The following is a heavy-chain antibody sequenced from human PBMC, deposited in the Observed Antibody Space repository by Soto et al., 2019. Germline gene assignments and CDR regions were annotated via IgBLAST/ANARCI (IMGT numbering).Heavy chain of an antibody. CDR1: GFTFSSQS. Sequence: EVQLVESGGGLVQPGGSLRLSCAASGFTFSSQSMNWVRQAPGKGLEWVSYISSGSSTIYYADSVKGRFTTSRDNAKNSLYLQMNSLRAEDSAVYYCATFTLYASSSNFDSWGQGTLVTVSS. V-gene: IGHV3-48*01. CDR3: ATFTLYASSSNFDS. CDR2: ISSGSSTI. J-gene: IGHJ4*02. D-gene: IGHD6-6*01.